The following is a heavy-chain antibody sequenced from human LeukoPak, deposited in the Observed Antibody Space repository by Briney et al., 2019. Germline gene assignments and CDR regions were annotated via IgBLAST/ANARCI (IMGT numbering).Heavy chain of an antibody. Sequence: GGSLRLSCAASGFSFSDYYMTWIRQAPGKGLEWVSYVTSSGSTVFYADSVKGRLTISRDNAKKSLYLQMNSLRAEDTAVYYCARAWNDAFDIWGQGTMVTVSS. D-gene: IGHD1-1*01. CDR3: ARAWNDAFDI. J-gene: IGHJ3*02. V-gene: IGHV3-11*04. CDR2: VTSSGSTV. CDR1: GFSFSDYY.